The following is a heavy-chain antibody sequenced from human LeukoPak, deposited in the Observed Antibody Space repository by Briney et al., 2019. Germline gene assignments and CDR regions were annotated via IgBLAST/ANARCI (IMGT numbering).Heavy chain of an antibody. CDR3: ARGAARMVEMATIISFEY. CDR1: GFTFSSYA. CDR2: ISYDGSNK. Sequence: GGSLRLSCAASGFTFSSYAMHWVRQAPGKGLEWVAVISYDGSNKKYADSVKGRFTVSRDNSKNTVYLQMNSVRAEDTAVYYCARGAARMVEMATIISFEYWGQGTLVTVSS. J-gene: IGHJ4*02. V-gene: IGHV3-30*04. D-gene: IGHD5-24*01.